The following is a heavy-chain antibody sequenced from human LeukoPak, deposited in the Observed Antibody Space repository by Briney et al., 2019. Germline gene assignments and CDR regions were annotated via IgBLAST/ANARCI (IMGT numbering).Heavy chain of an antibody. J-gene: IGHJ4*02. CDR3: AKDGCGSTNCYVGVNY. D-gene: IGHD2-2*01. Sequence: GGSLRLSCAALGFTFSSYAMTLVRQAPGKGLEWVSGISGSGGSTYYADSVMGRFTISRDNSKSTLYLQMSSLRPDDTAVYYCAKDGCGSTNCYVGVNYWGQGTLVTVSS. CDR2: ISGSGGST. V-gene: IGHV3-23*01. CDR1: GFTFSSYA.